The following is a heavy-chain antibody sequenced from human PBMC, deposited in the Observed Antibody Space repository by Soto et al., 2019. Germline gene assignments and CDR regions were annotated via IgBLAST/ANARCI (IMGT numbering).Heavy chain of an antibody. CDR3: AREEGHGDYVGFDY. Sequence: ASVKVSCKASGYTFTSYDINWVRQAPGQGLEWMGWINPNSGGTNYAQKFQGWVTMTRDTSISTAYMELSRLRSDDTAVYYCAREEGHGDYVGFDYWGQGTLVTVSS. D-gene: IGHD4-17*01. J-gene: IGHJ4*02. CDR2: INPNSGGT. CDR1: GYTFTSYD. V-gene: IGHV1-2*04.